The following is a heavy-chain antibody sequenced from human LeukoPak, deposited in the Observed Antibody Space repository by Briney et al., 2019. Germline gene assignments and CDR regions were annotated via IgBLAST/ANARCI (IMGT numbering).Heavy chain of an antibody. CDR2: ISPSGDIK. D-gene: IGHD5-24*01. CDR1: GFTFSSYA. CDR3: AKDDAWLQYND. J-gene: IGHJ4*02. V-gene: IGHV3-23*01. Sequence: AGGSLRLSCAASGFTFSSYAMSWVRQAPGKVLEWVSGISPSGDIKYYVDSVKGRFTVSRDNSKNTLYLQINSLRDEDTAVYYCAKDDAWLQYNDWGQGTLVTVSS.